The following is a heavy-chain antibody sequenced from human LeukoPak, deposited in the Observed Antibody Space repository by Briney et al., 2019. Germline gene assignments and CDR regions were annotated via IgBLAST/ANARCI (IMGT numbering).Heavy chain of an antibody. J-gene: IGHJ5*02. D-gene: IGHD6-19*01. V-gene: IGHV1-8*02. CDR2: MNPNSGNT. Sequence: ASVKVSCKASGYTFTSYGISWVRQATGQGLEWMGWMNPNSGNTGYAQKFQGRVTMTRNTSISTAYMELSSLRSEDTAVYYCARGGAVAGTLNWFDPWGQGTLVTVSS. CDR1: GYTFTSYG. CDR3: ARGGAVAGTLNWFDP.